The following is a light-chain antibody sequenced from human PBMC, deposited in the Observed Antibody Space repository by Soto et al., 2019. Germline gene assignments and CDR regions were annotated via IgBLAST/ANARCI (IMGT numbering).Light chain of an antibody. V-gene: IGKV1-5*01. J-gene: IGKJ2*01. Sequence: SVGDRVTXTXRXSXSISSXFAWYQQKPGKAPKLLIYDASSLESGVPSRFSGSGSGTEFTLTISSLQPDDFATYYCQQYNSYSVTFGQGTKLEIK. CDR1: XSISSX. CDR3: QQYNSYSVT. CDR2: DAS.